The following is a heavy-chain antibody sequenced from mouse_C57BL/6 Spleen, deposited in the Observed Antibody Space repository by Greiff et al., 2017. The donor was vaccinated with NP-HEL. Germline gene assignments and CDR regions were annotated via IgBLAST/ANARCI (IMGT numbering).Heavy chain of an antibody. Sequence: EVKLMESGPELVKPGASVKISCKASGYSFTGYYMNWVKQSPEKSLEWIGEINPSTGGTTYNQKFKAKATLTVDKSSSTAYMQLKSLTSEDSAVYYCARSLYGFAYWGQGTLVTVSA. CDR3: ARSLYGFAY. J-gene: IGHJ3*01. CDR2: INPSTGGT. D-gene: IGHD1-1*01. V-gene: IGHV1-42*01. CDR1: GYSFTGYY.